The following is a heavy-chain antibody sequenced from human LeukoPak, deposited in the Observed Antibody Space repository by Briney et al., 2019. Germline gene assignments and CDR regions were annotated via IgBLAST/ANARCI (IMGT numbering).Heavy chain of an antibody. CDR3: AKDPYYYDSSALEVAFDI. J-gene: IGHJ3*02. Sequence: PGGSLRLSCAASGFTFSSYAMSWVRQAPGKGLEWVSAISGSGGSTYYADSVKGRFTISRGNSKNTLYLQMNSLRAEDTAVYYCAKDPYYYDSSALEVAFDIWGQGTMVTVSS. D-gene: IGHD3-22*01. CDR1: GFTFSSYA. CDR2: ISGSGGST. V-gene: IGHV3-23*01.